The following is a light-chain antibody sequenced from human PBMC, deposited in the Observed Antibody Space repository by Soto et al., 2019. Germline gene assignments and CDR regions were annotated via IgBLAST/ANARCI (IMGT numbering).Light chain of an antibody. V-gene: IGLV2-23*02. CDR1: SSDVGSYNL. J-gene: IGLJ1*01. Sequence: QSVLTQPASVSGSPGQSITISCTGTSSDVGSYNLVSWYQQHPGKAPKLMIYEVSKRPSGVSNRFSGSKSGNTASLTISGLQAEDDADYYCCSYAGSSTFYVFGTGTKATV. CDR2: EVS. CDR3: CSYAGSSTFYV.